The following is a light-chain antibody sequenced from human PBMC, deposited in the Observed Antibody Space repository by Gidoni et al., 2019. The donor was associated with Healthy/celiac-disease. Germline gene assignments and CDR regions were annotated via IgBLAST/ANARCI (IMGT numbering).Light chain of an antibody. V-gene: IGKV1-39*01. CDR1: QSISNS. Sequence: IQMTQSPSSLSASVGDRVTVTCRASQSISNSLNWYQQKPGKAPKLLIYAASSLQSGVPSRFSGSGSGTDFTLTISSLQPEDFATYYCQQSYSSPWTFGQGTKVEIK. J-gene: IGKJ1*01. CDR3: QQSYSSPWT. CDR2: AAS.